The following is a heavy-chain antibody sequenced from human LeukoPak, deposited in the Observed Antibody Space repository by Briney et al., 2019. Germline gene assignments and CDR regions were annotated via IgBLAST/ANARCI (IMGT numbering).Heavy chain of an antibody. Sequence: GGSLRLSCAASGFTFSDYYMSWIRQAPGKGLEWVSYISSSGSTVYYADPVKGRFTISRDNAKNSLYPQMNSLRAEDTAVYYCARPLHYYDSGGYYYWGQGTLVTVSS. D-gene: IGHD3-22*01. J-gene: IGHJ4*02. V-gene: IGHV3-11*04. CDR2: ISSSGSTV. CDR1: GFTFSDYY. CDR3: ARPLHYYDSGGYYY.